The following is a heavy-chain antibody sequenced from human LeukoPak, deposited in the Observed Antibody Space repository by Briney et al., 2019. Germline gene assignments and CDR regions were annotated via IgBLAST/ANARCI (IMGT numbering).Heavy chain of an antibody. CDR3: ARQQYYGTGSPDDY. CDR1: GYSFTSYW. CDR2: IYPGDSDT. D-gene: IGHD3-10*01. J-gene: IGHJ4*02. V-gene: IGHV5-51*01. Sequence: GESLKISCKGSGYSFTSYWIAWVRQMPGKGLEWMGIIYPGDSDTEYSPSFEGQVTISADKSISTVYLQWSSLKASDTAMYYCARQQYYGTGSPDDYWGQGTLVTVSS.